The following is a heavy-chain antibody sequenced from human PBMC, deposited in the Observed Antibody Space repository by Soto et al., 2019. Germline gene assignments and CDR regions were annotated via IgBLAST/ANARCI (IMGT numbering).Heavy chain of an antibody. J-gene: IGHJ5*02. Sequence: ASVKVSCKASGYTFSGYYMHWVRQAPGQGLEWMGWINPNTGGINYAQKFQGRVTMARDTSISTVYMELSRLRSDDTAVYYCAREDDDGWFDPWGQGTLVTVSS. CDR2: INPNTGGI. V-gene: IGHV1-2*02. CDR1: GYTFSGYY. D-gene: IGHD3-3*01. CDR3: AREDDDGWFDP.